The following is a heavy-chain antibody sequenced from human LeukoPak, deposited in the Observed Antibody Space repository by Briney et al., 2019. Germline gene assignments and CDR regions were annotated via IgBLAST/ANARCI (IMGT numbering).Heavy chain of an antibody. CDR3: ASSGEEMATITGAFGY. CDR2: INAGNGST. D-gene: IGHD5-24*01. Sequence: AAPVKVSCKASGYTFTSYAMHWVRQAPGQRLEWMGWINAGNGSTKYSQKFQGRVTITRDTSASTAYMELSSLRSEDTAVYYCASSGEEMATITGAFGYWGQGTLVTVSS. J-gene: IGHJ4*02. CDR1: GYTFTSYA. V-gene: IGHV1-3*01.